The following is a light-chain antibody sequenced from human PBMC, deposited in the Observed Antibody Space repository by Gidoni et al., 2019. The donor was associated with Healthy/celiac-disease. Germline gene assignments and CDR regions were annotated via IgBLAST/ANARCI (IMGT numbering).Light chain of an antibody. V-gene: IGKV1-33*01. J-gene: IGKJ5*01. CDR3: QQYDNLPG. CDR1: QDISNY. Sequence: DIQMTQSPSSLSASVGDRVTITCQASQDISNYLNWYQQKPGKAPKLLIYDASNLETGVSSRFSGSGSGTDFTFTISSLQPEDIATYYCQQYDNLPGFGQGTRLEIK. CDR2: DAS.